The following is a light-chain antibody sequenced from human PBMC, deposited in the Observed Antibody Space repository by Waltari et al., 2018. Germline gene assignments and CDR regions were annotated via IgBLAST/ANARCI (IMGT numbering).Light chain of an antibody. J-gene: IGKJ1*01. Sequence: VLTPSPGTLSLSPGDRATLSCRARQSISKYLVWYQQRPGHAPRLLIYAGSTRAAGIPDSCSGSGYGTDFTLTISRLEPEDFAIYYCQNHERLPATFGQGTKVEFK. V-gene: IGKV3-11*01. CDR1: QSISKY. CDR2: AGS. CDR3: QNHERLPAT.